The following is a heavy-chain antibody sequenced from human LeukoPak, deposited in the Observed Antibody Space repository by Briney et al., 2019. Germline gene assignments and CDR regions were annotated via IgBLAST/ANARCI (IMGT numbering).Heavy chain of an antibody. D-gene: IGHD7-27*01. V-gene: IGHV3-7*04. CDR1: GFTFNDYW. Sequence: GGSLRLSCAASGFTFNDYWMIWVRQAPGKGLEWVANIKPDGSEEYYVDSVKDRFTISRDNAKNSLYLQMNSLRAEDTAVYYCSGDPGDYWGQGTLVTVSS. CDR3: SGDPGDY. CDR2: IKPDGSEE. J-gene: IGHJ4*02.